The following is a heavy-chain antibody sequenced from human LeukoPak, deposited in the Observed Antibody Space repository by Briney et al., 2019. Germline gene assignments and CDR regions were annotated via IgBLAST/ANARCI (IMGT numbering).Heavy chain of an antibody. J-gene: IGHJ4*02. V-gene: IGHV3-23*01. CDR2: ISGRTTNT. Sequence: PGGSLRLSCAASGFTFSSYAMSWVRQAPVKGLEWVSAISGRTTNTYYADSVKGRFTISRDNSKNTLYLQMNSLRAEDTAVYYCVRETIAAAATGDYWGQGTLGTVSS. D-gene: IGHD6-13*01. CDR3: VRETIAAAATGDY. CDR1: GFTFSSYA.